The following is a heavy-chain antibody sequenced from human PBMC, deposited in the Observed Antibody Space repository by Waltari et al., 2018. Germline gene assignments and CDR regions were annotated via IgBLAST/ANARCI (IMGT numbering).Heavy chain of an antibody. CDR2: LEPEDGET. D-gene: IGHD1-26*01. Sequence: VQLVQSGAEVKKPGASVKVSCKVSGYTLTELSMHWVRQAPGKGLEGRGGLEPEDGETIDAQKVQGRGTMTEDTSTDPAYMGLSSLRSEDTAVYYCATSREPHTHWFDPWGQGTLVTVSS. CDR1: GYTLTELS. J-gene: IGHJ5*02. V-gene: IGHV1-24*01. CDR3: ATSREPHTHWFDP.